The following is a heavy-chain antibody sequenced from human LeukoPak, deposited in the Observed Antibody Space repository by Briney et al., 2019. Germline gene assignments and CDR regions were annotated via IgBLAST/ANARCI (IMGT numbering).Heavy chain of an antibody. V-gene: IGHV1-18*01. D-gene: IGHD5-12*01. CDR1: GYTFTSYG. Sequence: ASVKVSCKASGYTFTSYGISWVRQAPGQGLEWMGWISAYNGNTNYAQKLQGRVTMTTDTSTRTAYMELRSLRSDDTAVYYCARVDYSGYDYSLDYWGQGTLVTVSS. CDR3: ARVDYSGYDYSLDY. CDR2: ISAYNGNT. J-gene: IGHJ4*02.